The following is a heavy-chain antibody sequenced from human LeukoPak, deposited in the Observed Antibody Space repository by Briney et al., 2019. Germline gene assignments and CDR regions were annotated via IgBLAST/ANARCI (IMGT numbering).Heavy chain of an antibody. Sequence: GESLKISCKGSGYCFTSYWIAWARQMPGKGLEWMGITYPGGSDTRYSPSFQGQVTISVDKSINTAYLQWSSLKASDTAMYYCARLYCSGSTCYMGVDYWGQGTLVTVSS. D-gene: IGHD2-15*01. CDR1: GYCFTSYW. CDR2: TYPGGSDT. CDR3: ARLYCSGSTCYMGVDY. J-gene: IGHJ4*02. V-gene: IGHV5-51*01.